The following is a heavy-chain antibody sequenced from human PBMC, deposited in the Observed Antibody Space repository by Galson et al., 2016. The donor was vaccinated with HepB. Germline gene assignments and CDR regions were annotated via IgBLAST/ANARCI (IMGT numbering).Heavy chain of an antibody. CDR2: ISDSAFNT. V-gene: IGHV3-23*01. J-gene: IGHJ6*04. CDR3: ATASDYGPRMDV. CDR1: GFTFSSYD. Sequence: SLRLSCAASGFTFSSYDMNWVRQAPGKVLEWVSGISDSAFNTYYADSVKGRFTISRDNSNGTLYLHMRSLRAEDTATYYCATASDYGPRMDVWGEGTTVGVSA. D-gene: IGHD3-16*01.